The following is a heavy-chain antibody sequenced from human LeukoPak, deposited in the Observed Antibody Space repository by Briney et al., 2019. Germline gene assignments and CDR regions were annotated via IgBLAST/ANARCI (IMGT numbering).Heavy chain of an antibody. CDR2: ICSSGSTI. V-gene: IGHV3-11*01. D-gene: IGHD3-3*01. Sequence: PGGSLRLSCAASGFTFSDYYMSWIRQAPGKGLEWVSYICSSGSTIYYADSVKGRFTISRDNAKNSLYLQMNSLRAEDTAVYYCARDRFDFWSGKYYYYGMDVWGQGTTVTVSS. CDR1: GFTFSDYY. CDR3: ARDRFDFWSGKYYYYGMDV. J-gene: IGHJ6*02.